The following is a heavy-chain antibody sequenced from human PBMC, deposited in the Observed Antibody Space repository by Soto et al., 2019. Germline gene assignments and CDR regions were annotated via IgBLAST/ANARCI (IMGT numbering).Heavy chain of an antibody. Sequence: EVQLLESGGGLEQPGGSLRLSFAASGFIFSRYAMSWVGQAPGKGLEWVSAISGSGSTTYYADSVKGRFTISRDNSKKTLYQQMNSLRNEDTAVSYCAKEYMGDYYYGMDVWGQGTTVTVSS. J-gene: IGHJ6*02. CDR1: GFIFSRYA. V-gene: IGHV3-23*01. CDR3: AKEYMGDYYYGMDV. D-gene: IGHD1-26*01. CDR2: ISGSGSTT.